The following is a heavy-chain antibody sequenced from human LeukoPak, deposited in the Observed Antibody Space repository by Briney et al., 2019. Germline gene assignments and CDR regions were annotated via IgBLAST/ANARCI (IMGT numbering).Heavy chain of an antibody. Sequence: ASVKVSCKVSGYTLTELSMHWVRQAPGKGLEWMGGFDPEDGETIYAQKFQGRVTMTEDTSTDTAYMELSSLRSEDTAVYYCATLGWVMPPLDYWGQGTLVTVSS. CDR2: FDPEDGET. V-gene: IGHV1-24*01. J-gene: IGHJ4*02. D-gene: IGHD1-26*01. CDR1: GYTLTELS. CDR3: ATLGWVMPPLDY.